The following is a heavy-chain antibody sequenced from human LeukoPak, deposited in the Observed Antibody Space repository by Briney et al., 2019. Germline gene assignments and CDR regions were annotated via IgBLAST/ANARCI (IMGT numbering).Heavy chain of an antibody. CDR3: AKGPRPGSSGYPNLDH. Sequence: GGSLRLSCAASGISVNNKYMNWVRQAPGKGLEWVSLIYGDTSTNYADFVKGRFTISRDTSKNTLYLQMNSLRVEDTAVYYCAKGPRPGSSGYPNLDHWGQGTLVTVSS. J-gene: IGHJ4*02. CDR1: GISVNNKY. D-gene: IGHD3-22*01. CDR2: IYGDTST. V-gene: IGHV3-53*01.